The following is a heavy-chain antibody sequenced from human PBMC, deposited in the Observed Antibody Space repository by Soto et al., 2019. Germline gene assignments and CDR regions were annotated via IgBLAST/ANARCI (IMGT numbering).Heavy chain of an antibody. Sequence: GSLILSCAASGFTFSSYDMHWVRQATGKGLEWVSAIGTAGDTYYPGSVKGRFTISRENAKNSLYLQMNSLRAEDTAVYYCARDDSVAAAGTRSPYYGMDVWGQGTTVTVSS. J-gene: IGHJ6*02. CDR2: IGTAGDT. CDR3: ARDDSVAAAGTRSPYYGMDV. D-gene: IGHD6-13*01. CDR1: GFTFSSYD. V-gene: IGHV3-13*01.